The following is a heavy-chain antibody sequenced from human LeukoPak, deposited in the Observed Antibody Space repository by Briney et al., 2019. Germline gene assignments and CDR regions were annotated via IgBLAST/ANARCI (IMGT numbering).Heavy chain of an antibody. D-gene: IGHD4-17*01. Sequence: GASVKVSCKASGYTFTSYGISWVRQAPGQGLEWMGWISAYNGNTNYAQKLQGRVTMTTDTSTSTAYMELRSLRSDDTAVYYCARDIPLPTVPQYGMDVWGQGTTVTVSS. CDR1: GYTFTSYG. CDR3: ARDIPLPTVPQYGMDV. CDR2: ISAYNGNT. V-gene: IGHV1-18*01. J-gene: IGHJ6*02.